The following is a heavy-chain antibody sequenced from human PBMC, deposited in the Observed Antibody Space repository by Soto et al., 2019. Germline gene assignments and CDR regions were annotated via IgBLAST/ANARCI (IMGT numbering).Heavy chain of an antibody. CDR1: GYGFTSYW. V-gene: IGHV5-51*01. D-gene: IGHD2-8*01. Sequence: GASLKISCKGSGYGFTSYWIGWVRQMPGKVLEWLGIIYPGDSDTRYSPSFQGQVTISADKAISTAYLQWSSLKASDTAMYYCARHTNGMDAFDIWGQGTMVTVS. CDR3: ARHTNGMDAFDI. J-gene: IGHJ3*02. CDR2: IYPGDSDT.